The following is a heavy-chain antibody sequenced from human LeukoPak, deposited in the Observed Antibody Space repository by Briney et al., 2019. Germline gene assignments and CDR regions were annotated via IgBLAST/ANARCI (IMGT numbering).Heavy chain of an antibody. CDR3: ARDISLMESGYDSHYYYYYYMDV. CDR2: IYYSGST. J-gene: IGHJ6*03. D-gene: IGHD5-12*01. Sequence: PSETLSLTCTVSGGSISSSSYYWGWSRQPPGKGLEWIGSIYYSGSTYYNPSLKSRVTISVDTSKNQFSLKLSSVTAADTAVYYCARDISLMESGYDSHYYYYYYMDVWGKGTTVTVSS. CDR1: GGSISSSSYY. V-gene: IGHV4-39*07.